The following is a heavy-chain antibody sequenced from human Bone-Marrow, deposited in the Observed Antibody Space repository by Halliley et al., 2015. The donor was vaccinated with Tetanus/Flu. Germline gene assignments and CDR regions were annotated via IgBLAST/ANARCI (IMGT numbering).Heavy chain of an antibody. Sequence: LEWLGYIYDNGSTRNNPPLKSRVTISAETSKNQFSLKLTSVTAADTAVYYCARGPVPVLHFFEYWGQGTLVTVSS. J-gene: IGHJ4*02. D-gene: IGHD3-3*02. CDR3: ARGPVPVLHFFEY. CDR2: IYDNGST. V-gene: IGHV4-59*09.